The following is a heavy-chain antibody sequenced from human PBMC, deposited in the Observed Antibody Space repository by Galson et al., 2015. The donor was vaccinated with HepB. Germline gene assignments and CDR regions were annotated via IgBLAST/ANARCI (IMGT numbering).Heavy chain of an antibody. D-gene: IGHD3-22*01. V-gene: IGHV3-53*01. J-gene: IGHJ4*02. Sequence: SLRLSCAASGFTVSSDYVHWVRQAPGKGLGWVSVITTDGSTYYADSVKGRVTISRDSSKKTVSLQMNRLRADDTAVYYCATGRGFLLRYWGQGTLVTVSS. CDR1: GFTVSSDY. CDR2: ITTDGST. CDR3: ATGRGFLLRY.